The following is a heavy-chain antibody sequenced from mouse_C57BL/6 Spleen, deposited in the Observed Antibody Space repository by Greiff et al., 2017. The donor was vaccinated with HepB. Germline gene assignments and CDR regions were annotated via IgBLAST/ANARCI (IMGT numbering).Heavy chain of an antibody. CDR3: ARSGRDSSGYRGQFAY. V-gene: IGHV1-59*01. D-gene: IGHD3-2*02. CDR1: GYTFTSYW. Sequence: QVQLQQPGAELVRPGTSVKLSCKASGYTFTSYWIHWVKQRPGQGLEWIGVIDPSDSYTNYNQKFKGKATLTVDTSSSTAYMQLSSLTSEDSAVYYCARSGRDSSGYRGQFAYWGQGTLVTVSA. CDR2: IDPSDSYT. J-gene: IGHJ3*01.